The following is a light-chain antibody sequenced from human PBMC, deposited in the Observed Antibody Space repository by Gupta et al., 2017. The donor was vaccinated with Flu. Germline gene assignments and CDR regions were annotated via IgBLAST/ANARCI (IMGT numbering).Light chain of an antibody. J-gene: IGKJ3*01. Sequence: DIQLTQSPSSLSASVRDRVAITCRASQSIDNYLNWYQQTPGNAPKLLIYAASTLQSGVPPRFSGSGSGTDFTLTINRLQPEDLATYYCQHSDAPPFTFGHGTKVDIK. CDR2: AAS. V-gene: IGKV1-39*01. CDR1: QSIDNY. CDR3: QHSDAPPFT.